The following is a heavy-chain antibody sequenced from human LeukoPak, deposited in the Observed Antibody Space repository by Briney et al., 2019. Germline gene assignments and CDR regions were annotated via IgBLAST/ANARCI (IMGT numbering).Heavy chain of an antibody. J-gene: IGHJ3*02. CDR2: ISGSGGST. CDR3: AKDHFGAFSSSGGAFDI. V-gene: IGHV3-23*01. D-gene: IGHD6-6*01. CDR1: GFTFSSYA. Sequence: PGGSLRLSCAASGFTFSSYAMSWVRQAPGKGLEWVSAISGSGGSTYYADSVKGRFTISRDNSKNTLYLQMNSLRAEDTAVYYCAKDHFGAFSSSGGAFDIWGQGTMVTVSS.